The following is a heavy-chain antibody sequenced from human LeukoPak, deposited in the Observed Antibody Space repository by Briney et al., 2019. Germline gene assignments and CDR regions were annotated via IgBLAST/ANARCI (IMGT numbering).Heavy chain of an antibody. D-gene: IGHD5-18*01. Sequence: GGSLRLSCAASGFTFSSYGIHWVRQAPGKGLEWVTFIQYDGSNKYADSVKGRFTISRDNSKNVLYLQMNSLRAEDTALYYCAKSSSRLDTSSFEYWGQETLVTVSS. V-gene: IGHV3-30*02. CDR3: AKSSSRLDTSSFEY. J-gene: IGHJ4*02. CDR2: IQYDGSNK. CDR1: GFTFSSYG.